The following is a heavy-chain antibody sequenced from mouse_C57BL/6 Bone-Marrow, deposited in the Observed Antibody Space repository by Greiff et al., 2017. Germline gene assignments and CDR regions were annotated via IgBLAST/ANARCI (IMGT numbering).Heavy chain of an antibody. CDR3: ARCYYGSSLEDY. D-gene: IGHD1-1*01. V-gene: IGHV1-55*01. CDR1: GYTFTSYW. Sequence: QVQLQQPGAELVKPGASVKMSCKASGYTFTSYWITWVKQRPGQGLEWIGDSYPGSGSTNYNEKFKSKATLTVDTSSSTAYMQLSSLTSEDSAVYYCARCYYGSSLEDYWGQGTTLTVSS. J-gene: IGHJ2*01. CDR2: SYPGSGST.